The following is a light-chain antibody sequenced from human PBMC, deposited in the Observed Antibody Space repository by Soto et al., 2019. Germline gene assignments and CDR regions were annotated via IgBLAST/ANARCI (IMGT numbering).Light chain of an antibody. CDR1: QSVSSSF. CDR2: GAS. V-gene: IGKV3-20*01. Sequence: EIVLTQSPGTLSLSPWERATLSCRASQSVSSSFLAWYQQKPGQAPRLLIYGASSRATGIPDRFSGSGSGTDFTLTISRLEPEDFAVYYCQQYGSAPLTFGQGTKLGIK. CDR3: QQYGSAPLT. J-gene: IGKJ2*01.